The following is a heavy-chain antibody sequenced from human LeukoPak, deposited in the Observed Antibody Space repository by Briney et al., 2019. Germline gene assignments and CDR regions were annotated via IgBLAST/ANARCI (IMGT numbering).Heavy chain of an antibody. V-gene: IGHV3-48*03. CDR3: ARGGSFVEY. D-gene: IGHD3-10*01. J-gene: IGHJ4*02. CDR2: ISSGGSTV. Sequence: PGGSLRLSCAASGFTFSNYEMHWVRRAPGKGLEWVSYISSGGSTVYYADSVKGRFTVSRDNAKNSLYLQMSSLRAKDTAVYYCARGGSFVEYWGQGTLVSVSS. CDR1: GFTFSNYE.